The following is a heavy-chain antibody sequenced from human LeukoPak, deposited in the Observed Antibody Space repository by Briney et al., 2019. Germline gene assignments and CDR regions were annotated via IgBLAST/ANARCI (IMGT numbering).Heavy chain of an antibody. D-gene: IGHD6-6*01. CDR2: IYTSGST. Sequence: SETPSLTCTVSGGPISNYYWSWIRQPAGRGLEWIGRIYTSGSTNYNPSLKSRVTMSVDTSKNQFSLKLDSVTAADTAVYYCARDVRRSSSSSNSYYYYMDVWGKGTTVTVSS. V-gene: IGHV4-4*07. J-gene: IGHJ6*03. CDR1: GGPISNYY. CDR3: ARDVRRSSSSSNSYYYYMDV.